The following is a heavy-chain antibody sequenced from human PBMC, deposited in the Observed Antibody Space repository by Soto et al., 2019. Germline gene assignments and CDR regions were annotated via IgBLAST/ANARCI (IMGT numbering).Heavy chain of an antibody. V-gene: IGHV3-48*02. Sequence: EVQLVESGGGLVQPGGSLRLYCVGSGFMFDSFAMNWVRQAPGKGLEWVAYINGGSDSIYYAESVKGRFTISRDNARNSMSLQMNSQSYEDTAVYYCAKSGDSAGWRIDFWGQGTLVTVSS. CDR2: INGGSDSI. J-gene: IGHJ4*02. CDR1: GFMFDSFA. CDR3: AKSGDSAGWRIDF. D-gene: IGHD6-19*01.